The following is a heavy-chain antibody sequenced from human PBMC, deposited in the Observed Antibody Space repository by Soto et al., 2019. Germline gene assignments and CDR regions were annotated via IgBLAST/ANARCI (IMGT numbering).Heavy chain of an antibody. Sequence: EVQLWEFGGGLVQPGGTLRLSCAASGFTFSNYAMNWVRQAPGKGLEWVSVISDNGASTYSADSVKGRFTTSRDNSKXXXXXXXXXXXXXXXXXXXXXXXXDSSGWYGRADVFDIWGQGTVVTVSS. CDR3: XXXXDSSGWYGRADVFDI. CDR1: GFTFSNYA. V-gene: IGHV3-23*01. D-gene: IGHD6-19*01. J-gene: IGHJ3*02. CDR2: ISDNGAST.